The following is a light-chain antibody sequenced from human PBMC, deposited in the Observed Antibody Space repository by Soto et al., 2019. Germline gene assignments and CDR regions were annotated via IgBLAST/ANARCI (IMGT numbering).Light chain of an antibody. Sequence: IRVTQWARTLTASVGVTFTITCRASQTISTWMAWYQQKPGKAPKLLVYDASTLQSGVASRFSGSGFGTEFTLTISSLQPDDFATYYCQQYNDYSTWTFGQGTKVDIK. J-gene: IGKJ1*01. CDR3: QQYNDYSTWT. CDR2: DAS. CDR1: QTISTW. V-gene: IGKV1-5*01.